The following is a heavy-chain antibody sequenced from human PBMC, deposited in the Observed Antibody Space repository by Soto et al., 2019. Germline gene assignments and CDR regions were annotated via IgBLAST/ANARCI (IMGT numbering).Heavy chain of an antibody. CDR2: IYHAGST. V-gene: IGHV4-4*02. J-gene: IGHJ5*02. CDR3: ATYSYGSGDSGRFDP. D-gene: IGHD3-10*01. Sequence: QVQLQESGPGLVKSSGTLSLTCAVSGGSISTRNWWTWVRQPPGRGLEWIGEIYHAGSTNYNPSLKGRVTMSIDKSKNQCSLNLSSVTAADTAVYYCATYSYGSGDSGRFDPWGQGTLVTVSS. CDR1: GGSISTRNW.